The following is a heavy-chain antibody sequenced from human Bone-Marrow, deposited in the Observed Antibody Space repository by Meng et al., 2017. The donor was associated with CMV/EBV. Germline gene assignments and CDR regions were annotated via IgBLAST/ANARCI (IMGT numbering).Heavy chain of an antibody. V-gene: IGHV3-7*01. J-gene: IGHJ4*02. CDR2: INQDGSVR. D-gene: IGHD7-27*01. CDR3: WGSGN. CDR1: GFTFSSYW. Sequence: GESLKISCAASGFTFSSYWMHWVRQAPGKGLEWVANINQDGSVRDYVDSVKGRFTISRDNAKNSLYLHMSSLRVQDTAVYYCWGSGNWGQGTLVTV.